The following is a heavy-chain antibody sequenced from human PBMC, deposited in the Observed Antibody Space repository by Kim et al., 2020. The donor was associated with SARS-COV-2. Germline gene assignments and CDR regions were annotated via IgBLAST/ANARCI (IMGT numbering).Heavy chain of an antibody. CDR2: INPNSGGT. CDR3: ARDPRGIAAAGDY. V-gene: IGHV1-2*02. D-gene: IGHD6-13*01. CDR1: GYTFTGYY. Sequence: ASVKVSCKASGYTFTGYYMHWVRQAPGQGLEWMGWINPNSGGTNYAQKFQGRVTMTRDTSISTAYMELSRLRSDDTAVYYCARDPRGIAAAGDYWGQGTLVTVSS. J-gene: IGHJ4*02.